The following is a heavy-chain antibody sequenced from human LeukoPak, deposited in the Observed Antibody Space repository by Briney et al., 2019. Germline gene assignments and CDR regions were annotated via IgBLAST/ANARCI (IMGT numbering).Heavy chain of an antibody. Sequence: SETLSLTCSVSDGSINSDTYYWGWIRQPPGKGLEWIASIYSGGNTFYNPSLKSRVTISIDTSKRQFSLKLTSVTAADTAVYYCARDQRSLFDVWGQGSLVTVSS. J-gene: IGHJ4*02. CDR3: ARDQRSLFDV. CDR2: IYSGGNT. D-gene: IGHD1-26*01. V-gene: IGHV4-39*07. CDR1: DGSINSDTYY.